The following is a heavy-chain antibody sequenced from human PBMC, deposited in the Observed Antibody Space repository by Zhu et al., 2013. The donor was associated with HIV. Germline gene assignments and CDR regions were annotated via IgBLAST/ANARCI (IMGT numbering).Heavy chain of an antibody. Sequence: QVQLVQSGAEVKKPGSSVKVSCKASGSSFRTYGLNWVXQAPGQGLQWMGGIIPIFGTIHYAQPFEDRVTITADELRNTAYMEVKGLRSEDTAVYYCARDGEQYNMDNWFDFWGQGTLVTVSS. D-gene: IGHD3-10*01. CDR1: GSSFRTYG. CDR2: IIPIFGTI. V-gene: IGHV1-69*01. CDR3: ARDGEQYNMDNWFDF. J-gene: IGHJ5*01.